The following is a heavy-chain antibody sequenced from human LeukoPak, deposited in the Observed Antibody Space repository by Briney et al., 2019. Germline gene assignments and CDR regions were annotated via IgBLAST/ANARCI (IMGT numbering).Heavy chain of an antibody. V-gene: IGHV3-23*01. CDR2: ISVAGYST. J-gene: IGHJ4*02. CDR3: AKVAGSSGYYPEY. Sequence: GGSLSLSCVASGFTFTSYAMSWVRQAPGKGVEGVSAISVAGYSTYYADSVKGRFTISRDNSKNTLYMQMNSLRADDTAVYYCAKVAGSSGYYPEYWGQGTLVTVSS. D-gene: IGHD3-22*01. CDR1: GFTFTSYA.